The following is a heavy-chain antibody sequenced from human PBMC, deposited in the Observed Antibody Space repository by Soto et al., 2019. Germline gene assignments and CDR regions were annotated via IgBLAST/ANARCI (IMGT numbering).Heavy chain of an antibody. CDR3: ARDEVGYYDSSGQATFDY. CDR2: INPSGGST. V-gene: IGHV1-46*01. J-gene: IGHJ4*02. Sequence: QVQLVQSGAEVKKPGASVKVSCKASRYTFTSYYMHWVRQAPGQGLEWMGIINPSGGSTRYAQKFQGRVTMTRDTSTSTIYMELSSLRSEDTSVYYCARDEVGYYDSSGQATFDYWGQGTLVTVSS. CDR1: RYTFTSYY. D-gene: IGHD3-22*01.